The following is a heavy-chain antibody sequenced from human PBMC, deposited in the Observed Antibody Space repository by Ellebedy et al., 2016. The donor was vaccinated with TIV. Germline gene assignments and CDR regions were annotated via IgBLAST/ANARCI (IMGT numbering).Heavy chain of an antibody. V-gene: IGHV1-46*01. Sequence: ASVKVSCKPSGYTFTKYYFHWIRQAPGRGLEWMGVLDARVGSTTYAQSLQGRVTMTADTSTRTIYMELRGLRLEDTAVYYCASVLSAGADFWGQGTLVTVSS. D-gene: IGHD4-17*01. CDR3: ASVLSAGADF. CDR2: LDARVGST. CDR1: GYTFTKYY. J-gene: IGHJ4*02.